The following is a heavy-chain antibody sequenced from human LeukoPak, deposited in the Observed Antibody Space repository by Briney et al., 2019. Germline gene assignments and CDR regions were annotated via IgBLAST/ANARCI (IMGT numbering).Heavy chain of an antibody. CDR2: ISYDGSNK. J-gene: IGHJ3*01. V-gene: IGHV3-30*03. Sequence: GGSLRLSCAASGFTFSSYGMHWVRQAPGKGLEWVAVISYDGSNKYYADSVKGRFTISRDNSKNTLYLQMNSLRAEDTAVYRASRAAFDVWGQGTMVTVSS. CDR3: SRAAFDV. CDR1: GFTFSSYG.